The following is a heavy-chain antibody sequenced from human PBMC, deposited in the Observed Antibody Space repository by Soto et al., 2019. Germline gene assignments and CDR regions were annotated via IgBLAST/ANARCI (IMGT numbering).Heavy chain of an antibody. J-gene: IGHJ6*02. CDR3: ARAAYSSSYYYYGMDV. Sequence: GGSLRLSCAASGFTFSSYSMNWVRQAPGKGLEWVSYISSSSSTIYYADSVKGRFTISRDNAKNSLYLQMNRLRAEDTAVYYCARAAYSSSYYYYGMDVWGQGTTVTVSS. CDR1: GFTFSSYS. CDR2: ISSSSSTI. V-gene: IGHV3-48*04. D-gene: IGHD6-6*01.